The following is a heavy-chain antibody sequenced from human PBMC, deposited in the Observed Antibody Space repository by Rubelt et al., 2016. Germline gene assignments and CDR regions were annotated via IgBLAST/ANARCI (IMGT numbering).Heavy chain of an antibody. CDR2: IRNDGSNE. J-gene: IGHJ4*02. CDR3: ANSAWFGDYFFDY. Sequence: GGGVAQPGGSLRLSCAASGFTFSSYGMHWVRQAPGKGLEWVAFIRNDGSNEYYADSVKGRFTISRDNSKNTLYLQMNSLRVEDTAVYYCANSAWFGDYFFDYWGQGTLVTVSS. CDR1: GFTFSSYG. D-gene: IGHD3-10*01. V-gene: IGHV3-30*02.